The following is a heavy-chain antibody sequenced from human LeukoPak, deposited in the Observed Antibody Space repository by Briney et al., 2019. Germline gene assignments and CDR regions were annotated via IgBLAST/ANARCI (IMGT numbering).Heavy chain of an antibody. J-gene: IGHJ4*02. Sequence: MAGGSLRLSCAASGFTFSDYYMSWIRQAPGKGLEWVSYISSSGSTIYYADSVKGRFTISRDNAKSSLYLQMNSLGAEDTAVYYCARAIGSRTTANYFDYWGQGTLVTVSS. CDR1: GFTFSDYY. V-gene: IGHV3-11*04. CDR3: ARAIGSRTTANYFDY. CDR2: ISSSGSTI. D-gene: IGHD3-10*01.